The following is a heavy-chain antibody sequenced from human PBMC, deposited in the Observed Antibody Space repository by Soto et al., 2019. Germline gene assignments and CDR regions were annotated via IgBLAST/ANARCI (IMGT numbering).Heavy chain of an antibody. V-gene: IGHV5-51*03. J-gene: IGHJ4*02. CDR1: GYGFSSYW. D-gene: IGHD6-13*01. CDR2: ISPGNSDT. Sequence: EVQLVQSGAEVKKPGESLKISCKGSGYGFSSYWIGWVRQMSGKGLEWMGVISPGNSDTRYIPSFQGQVTMSADKSISTAYLHWSSLKASDTAMYYCARLSGEHSSSWLAYWGQGTLVTVSS. CDR3: ARLSGEHSSSWLAY.